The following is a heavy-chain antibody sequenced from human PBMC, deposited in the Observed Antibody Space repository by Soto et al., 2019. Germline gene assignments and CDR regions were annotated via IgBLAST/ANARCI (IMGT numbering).Heavy chain of an antibody. CDR3: ARKGHDAFDI. J-gene: IGHJ3*02. CDR2: IIPIFGTA. Sequence: SVKLCCKASGGTYSSYAISWVRQAPGQGLEWMGGIIPIFGTANYAQKFQGRVTITADESTSTAYMELSSLRSEDTAVYYCARKGHDAFDIWGQGTMVTVSS. CDR1: GGTYSSYA. V-gene: IGHV1-69*01. D-gene: IGHD5-12*01.